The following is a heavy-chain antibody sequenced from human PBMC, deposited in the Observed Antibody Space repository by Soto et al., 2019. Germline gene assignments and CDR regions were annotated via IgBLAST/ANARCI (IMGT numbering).Heavy chain of an antibody. CDR1: GYTLTSYD. J-gene: IGHJ5*02. CDR2: MNPNSGNT. CDR3: ARGLLLYYDIQGP. V-gene: IGHV1-8*01. D-gene: IGHD3-9*01. Sequence: GASVKVSCKASGYTLTSYDINWLRQATGQGLEWMGWMNPNSGNTGYAQKFQGRVTMTRNTSISTAYMELSSLRSEDTAVYYCARGLLLYYDIQGPWGQGTLVTVST.